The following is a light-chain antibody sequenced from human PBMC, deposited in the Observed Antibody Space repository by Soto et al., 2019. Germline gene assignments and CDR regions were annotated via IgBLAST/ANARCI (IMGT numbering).Light chain of an antibody. CDR2: GVS. Sequence: EIVLTQSPGTLSLSPGERATLSCRASQSVSNTYLAWFQQEPGQAPRLLIHGVSFRATGIPDRFSGSGSGTDFTLTISRLEPEDFAVYYCQLYGSSPWTFGQGTKVEIK. CDR1: QSVSNTY. J-gene: IGKJ1*01. CDR3: QLYGSSPWT. V-gene: IGKV3-20*01.